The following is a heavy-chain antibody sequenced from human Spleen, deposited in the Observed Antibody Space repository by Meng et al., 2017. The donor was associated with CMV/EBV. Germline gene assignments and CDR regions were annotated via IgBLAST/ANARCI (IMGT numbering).Heavy chain of an antibody. CDR1: GFNFSNYN. CDR3: ARLMDV. V-gene: IGHV3-48*01. CDR2: ITSGSSTT. Sequence: GESLKISCAASGFNFSNYNMHWVRQAPGKGPEWISYITSGSSTTYYADSVKGRFTISRDNSKNTVYLQMNSLRAEDTAVYYCARLMDVWGQGTTVTVSS. J-gene: IGHJ6*02.